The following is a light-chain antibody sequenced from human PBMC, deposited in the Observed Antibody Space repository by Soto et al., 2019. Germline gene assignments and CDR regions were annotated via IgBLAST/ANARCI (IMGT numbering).Light chain of an antibody. J-gene: IGKJ5*01. CDR3: QQFEDFPRAII. CDR1: QNINNY. Sequence: DIQRTLSPSSLSASVGDRVTMTCQASQNINNYLNWYQQKPGRAPKLLIYDASNLEAGVPSRFRGSGSGTDFTFTISRLQPEDIATYYCQQFEDFPRAIIFGQGTRLEIK. V-gene: IGKV1-33*01. CDR2: DAS.